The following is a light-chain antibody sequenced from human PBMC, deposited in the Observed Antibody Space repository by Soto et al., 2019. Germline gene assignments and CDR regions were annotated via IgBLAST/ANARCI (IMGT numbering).Light chain of an antibody. CDR2: GVF. CDR3: QHYGHPQWT. J-gene: IGKJ1*01. Sequence: EIVMTQSPATLSVSPGERATLSCRASRDAYNGYLAWYQQRPGQAPRLLIYGVFRRANGIPDRFSGSGFGTDFTLTITRLEPEDFAVYYCQHYGHPQWTFGQGTKVDI. V-gene: IGKV3-20*01. CDR1: RDAYNGY.